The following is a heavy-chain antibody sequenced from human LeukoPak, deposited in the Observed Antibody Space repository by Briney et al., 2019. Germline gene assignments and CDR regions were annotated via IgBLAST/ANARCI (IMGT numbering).Heavy chain of an antibody. CDR1: GFTFSSYG. V-gene: IGHV3-74*01. D-gene: IGHD2/OR15-2a*01. Sequence: GGSLRLSCAASGFTFSSYGMQWVRHAPGKGLVWVSCINSNGGGTNYADSVKGRFTISRDNAKNTLYLQMNTQRAEDTAVYYGARAFGLAEFDYWGQGTLVTVSS. CDR2: INSNGGGT. J-gene: IGHJ4*02. CDR3: ARAFGLAEFDY.